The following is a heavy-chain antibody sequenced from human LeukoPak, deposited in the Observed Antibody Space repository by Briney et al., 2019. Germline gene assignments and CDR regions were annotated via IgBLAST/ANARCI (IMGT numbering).Heavy chain of an antibody. J-gene: IGHJ4*02. V-gene: IGHV3-74*03. Sequence: PGGSLRLSCAASGFTFSSYWMHWVRQAPGKGLVWVSRVNPQGTATTYTDSVKGRFTISRDNAKDALHLQLDNLRAEDTAVYYCARARWSSTGWFLGYWGQGTLVTVSS. CDR3: ARARWSSTGWFLGY. D-gene: IGHD6-19*01. CDR2: VNPQGTAT. CDR1: GFTFSSYW.